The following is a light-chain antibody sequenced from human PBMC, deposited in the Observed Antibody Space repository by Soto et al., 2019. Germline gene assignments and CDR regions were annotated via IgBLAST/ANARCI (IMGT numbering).Light chain of an antibody. Sequence: AIPLTQSPSSLSASVGDRVTITCRASQGISSALAWYQQKPGKAPKLLIYDASSLESGVPSRFSGSGSGTDFTLTISSLQPEDFATYYCQQFNSYLLTFGQGTRLEIK. J-gene: IGKJ5*01. V-gene: IGKV1-13*02. CDR3: QQFNSYLLT. CDR1: QGISSA. CDR2: DAS.